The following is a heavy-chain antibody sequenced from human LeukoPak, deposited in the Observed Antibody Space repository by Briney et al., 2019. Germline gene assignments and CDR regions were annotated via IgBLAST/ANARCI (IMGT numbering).Heavy chain of an antibody. D-gene: IGHD5-24*01. J-gene: IGHJ4*02. V-gene: IGHV1-18*01. CDR1: GYSFTTYG. Sequence: ASVKVSCKASGYSFTTYGVSWVRQAPGQGLEWMVWISGYNGNTNYAQEYQGRLTLTADTSTSTAYMELRSLRSDDTAVYYCASGREGYNPSDYWGQGTLVTVSS. CDR3: ASGREGYNPSDY. CDR2: ISGYNGNT.